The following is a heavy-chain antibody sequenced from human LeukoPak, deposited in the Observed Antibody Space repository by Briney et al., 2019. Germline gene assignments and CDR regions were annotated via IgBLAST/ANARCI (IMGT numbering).Heavy chain of an antibody. V-gene: IGHV3-66*01. CDR1: GFTVSSNY. CDR3: ARDPSPVYYASRSSKYYYYGMDV. J-gene: IGHJ6*02. CDR2: ISSGGTT. D-gene: IGHD3-10*01. Sequence: GGSLRLSCAASGFTVSSNYMNWVRQAPGKGLEWVSLISSGGTTYYTDSVKGRFTISRDNSKSTLYLQMNGLRAEDTAVYYCARDPSPVYYASRSSKYYYYGMDVWGPGTTVTVSS.